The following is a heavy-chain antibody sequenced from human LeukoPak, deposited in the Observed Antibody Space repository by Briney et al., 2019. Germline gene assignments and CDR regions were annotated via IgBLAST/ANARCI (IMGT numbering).Heavy chain of an antibody. CDR1: GFTFSSYA. CDR2: IYSGGST. V-gene: IGHV3-66*01. D-gene: IGHD3-22*01. Sequence: LAGGSLRLSCAASGFTFSSYAMTWVRQAPGKGLECVSFIYSGGSTYYADSVKGRFTISRDNSKNTRYLQMNSLRAEDTAGYYCARDLYYYDSSGYLGYGGRGTLVTVSS. J-gene: IGHJ4*02. CDR3: ARDLYYYDSSGYLGY.